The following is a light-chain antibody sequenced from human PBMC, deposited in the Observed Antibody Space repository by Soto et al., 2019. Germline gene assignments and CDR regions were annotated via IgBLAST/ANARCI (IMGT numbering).Light chain of an antibody. CDR2: DVS. CDR3: SSYTSSSTLV. J-gene: IGLJ2*01. Sequence: QSALTQPASVSGSPGQSITISWTGTSSEVGGYNYVSWYQQHPGKAPKVMIYDVSNRPSGVSNRFSGSKSGNTASLTISGLQAEDEADYYCSSYTSSSTLVFGGGTKVTVL. CDR1: SSEVGGYNY. V-gene: IGLV2-14*01.